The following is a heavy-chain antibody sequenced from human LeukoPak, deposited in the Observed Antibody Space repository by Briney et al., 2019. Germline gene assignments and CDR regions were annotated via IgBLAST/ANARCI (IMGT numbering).Heavy chain of an antibody. CDR3: ARDRDSIAVAGSPRYFDY. CDR1: GYTLNTYG. D-gene: IGHD6-19*01. CDR2: ISGYNGKT. Sequence: ASVKVSCKASGYTLNTYGASWVRQAPGQGLEWMGCISGYNGKTDFAQKLQGRLTMTTDASTNTAYMELRSLTSDDTAVYYCARDRDSIAVAGSPRYFDYWGQGTLVTVSS. J-gene: IGHJ4*02. V-gene: IGHV1-18*01.